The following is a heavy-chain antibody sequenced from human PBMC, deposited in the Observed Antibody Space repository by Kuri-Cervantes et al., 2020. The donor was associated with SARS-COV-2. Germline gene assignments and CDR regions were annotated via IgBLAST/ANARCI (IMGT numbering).Heavy chain of an antibody. D-gene: IGHD2-2*01. Sequence: ASVKVSCKASGYTFTSYGISWVRQAPGQGLEWMGWISAYNGNTNYAQKLQGRVTMTTDTSTSTAYMELRSLRSEDTAVYYCARQVSHYCSSTSCSGVRFLEWVSPSYGMDVWGQGTTVTVSS. CDR2: ISAYNGNT. CDR3: ARQVSHYCSSTSCSGVRFLEWVSPSYGMDV. J-gene: IGHJ6*02. V-gene: IGHV1-18*01. CDR1: GYTFTSYG.